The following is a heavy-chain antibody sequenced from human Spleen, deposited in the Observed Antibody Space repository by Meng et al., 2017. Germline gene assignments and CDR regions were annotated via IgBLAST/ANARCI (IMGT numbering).Heavy chain of an antibody. D-gene: IGHD6-19*01. Sequence: QVERVQSGAEVKKPGASVKVSCKASGYTFTGYYMHWVRQAPGPGLEWMGRINPNSGGTNYAQKFQGRVTMTRDTSISTAYMELSRLRSDDTAVYYCARHSSGWNLFDYWGQGTLVTVSS. V-gene: IGHV1-2*06. CDR1: GYTFTGYY. J-gene: IGHJ4*02. CDR3: ARHSSGWNLFDY. CDR2: INPNSGGT.